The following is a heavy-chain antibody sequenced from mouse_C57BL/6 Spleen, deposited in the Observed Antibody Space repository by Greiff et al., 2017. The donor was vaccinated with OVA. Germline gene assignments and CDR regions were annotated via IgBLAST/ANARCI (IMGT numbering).Heavy chain of an antibody. D-gene: IGHD2-2*01. V-gene: IGHV2-2*01. CDR2: IWSGGST. CDR3: ARWLRRGYAMDY. J-gene: IGHJ4*01. Sequence: VQLVESGPGLVQPSQSLSITCTVSGFSLTSYGVHWVRQSPGKGLEWLGVIWSGGSTDYNAAFISRLSISKDNSKSQVFFKMNSLQADDTAIYYCARWLRRGYAMDYWGQGTSVTVSS. CDR1: GFSLTSYG.